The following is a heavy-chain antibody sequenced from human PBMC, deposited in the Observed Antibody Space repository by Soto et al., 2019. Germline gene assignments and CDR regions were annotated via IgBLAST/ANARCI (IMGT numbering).Heavy chain of an antibody. CDR3: ARGGSRVDTGIGYYYFHAMDV. V-gene: IGHV1-46*01. J-gene: IGHJ6*02. D-gene: IGHD5-18*01. CDR1: GYTFTSYY. CDR2: FNPTGDTA. Sequence: ASVKVSCKASGYTFTSYYIHWVRQAPGQGLEWMGIFNPTGDTASYAQKLQGRVTMTRDTSTGTAYMELGSLRSQDTVVYYCARGGSRVDTGIGYYYFHAMDVWRQGTTVTVSS.